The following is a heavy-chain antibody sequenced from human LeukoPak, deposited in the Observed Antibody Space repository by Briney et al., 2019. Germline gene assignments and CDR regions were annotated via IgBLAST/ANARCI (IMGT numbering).Heavy chain of an antibody. CDR1: GYSFTSYW. V-gene: IGHV5-51*01. CDR3: ARRGDYSSSWYTYYLDY. Sequence: GESLKISCKGSGYSFTSYWIGWVRQMPGKGLEWMGIIYPGDSDTRYSPSFQGQVTISADKSISTAYLQWSSLKASDTAIYYCARRGDYSSSWYTYYLDYWGQGTLVTVSS. J-gene: IGHJ4*02. D-gene: IGHD6-13*01. CDR2: IYPGDSDT.